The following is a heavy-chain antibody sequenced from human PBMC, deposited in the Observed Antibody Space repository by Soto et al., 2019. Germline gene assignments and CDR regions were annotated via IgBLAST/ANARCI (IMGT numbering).Heavy chain of an antibody. V-gene: IGHV3-48*02. Sequence: GGSLRLSCASSGLTFSSYSMNWVRQAPGKGLEWVSYISSSSTIYYADSVKGRFTISRDNAKNSLYLQMNSLRDEDTAVYYCARSGGEDYDFWSGYSEAYYYGMDVWGQGTTVTVSS. CDR3: ARSGGEDYDFWSGYSEAYYYGMDV. CDR1: GLTFSSYS. J-gene: IGHJ6*02. D-gene: IGHD3-3*01. CDR2: ISSSSTI.